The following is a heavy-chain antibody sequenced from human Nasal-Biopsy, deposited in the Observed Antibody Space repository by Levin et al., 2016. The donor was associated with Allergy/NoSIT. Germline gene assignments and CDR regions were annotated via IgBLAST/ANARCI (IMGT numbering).Heavy chain of an antibody. CDR3: ARDEYYDSSGYRH. CDR2: ISSRSSTI. CDR1: GFTFSSYS. D-gene: IGHD3-22*01. Sequence: ETLSLTCAASGFTFSSYSMNWVRQAPGKGLEWLSYISSRSSTIDYADSVKGRFTISRDNAKNTLYLQMNSLRAEDTAVYFCARDEYYDSSGYRHWGQGILVTVSP. V-gene: IGHV3-48*04. J-gene: IGHJ4*02.